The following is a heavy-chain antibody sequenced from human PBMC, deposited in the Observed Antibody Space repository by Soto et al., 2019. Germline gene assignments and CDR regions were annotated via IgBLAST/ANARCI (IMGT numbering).Heavy chain of an antibody. CDR2: IWYDGSNK. J-gene: IGHJ4*02. CDR1: GFTFSSYG. D-gene: IGHD6-13*01. V-gene: IGHV3-30*02. CDR3: AKGGSRWYFDY. Sequence: GGSLRLSCAASGFTFSSYGMHWVRQAPGKGLEWVAVIWYDGSNKYYADSVKGRFTISRDNSKNTLYLQMNSLRAEDTAVYYCAKGGSRWYFDYWGQGTLVTVSS.